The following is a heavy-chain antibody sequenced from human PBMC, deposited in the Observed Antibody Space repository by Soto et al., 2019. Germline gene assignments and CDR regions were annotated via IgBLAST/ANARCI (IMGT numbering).Heavy chain of an antibody. CDR1: GFTFSNAW. V-gene: IGHV3-72*01. CDR2: SRNKVKKYTT. CDR3: VRISAVLSNAFDI. J-gene: IGHJ3*02. Sequence: GGSLRLSCAASGFTFSNAWMNWVRQAPGKGLEWVGRSRNKVKKYTTEYAASVKGRFTISRDESKNSLYLQMNSLETEDTAVYYCVRISAVLSNAFDIWGQETMVTV. D-gene: IGHD2-8*02.